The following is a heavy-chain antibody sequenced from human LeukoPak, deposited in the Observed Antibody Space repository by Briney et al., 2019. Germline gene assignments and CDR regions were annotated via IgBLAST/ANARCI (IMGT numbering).Heavy chain of an antibody. D-gene: IGHD3-10*01. Sequence: GESLQISCKGLGYSFASHWIGWVRLKPGTGPEWMGIIYPSDSNIKYSPSFQGQVTISADESLSTTYLQWSSLKASDTAFYYCARGRGDDWFDPWGQGTLVTVSS. V-gene: IGHV5-51*01. CDR2: IYPSDSNI. CDR3: ARGRGDDWFDP. J-gene: IGHJ5*02. CDR1: GYSFASHW.